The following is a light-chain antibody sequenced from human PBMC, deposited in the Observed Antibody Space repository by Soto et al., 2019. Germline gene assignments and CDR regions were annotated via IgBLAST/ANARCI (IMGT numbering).Light chain of an antibody. CDR1: QSIATL. Sequence: TQSPAILSASPGERVTTSCGASQSIATLLAWYQHKPGQAPGLLIYRTSNRATGIPDRFSGSGSGTDFSLIISGLQSEDFAIYYCQQYNNWPITFGQGTRLEIK. CDR3: QQYNNWPIT. CDR2: RTS. V-gene: IGKV3-15*01. J-gene: IGKJ5*01.